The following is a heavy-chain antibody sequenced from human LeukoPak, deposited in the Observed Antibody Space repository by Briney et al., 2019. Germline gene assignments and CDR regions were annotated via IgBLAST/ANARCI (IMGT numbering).Heavy chain of an antibody. CDR3: AIDGDYVGFAY. J-gene: IGHJ4*02. Sequence: SETLSLTCDVYGWSFSGYYWSWIRHPPGKGLEWIGEINHSGSTNYNPSLKSRVTISVDKSKNQFSLKLSSVTAADTAVYYCAIDGDYVGFAYWGQGTLVTVSS. D-gene: IGHD4-17*01. V-gene: IGHV4-34*01. CDR2: INHSGST. CDR1: GWSFSGYY.